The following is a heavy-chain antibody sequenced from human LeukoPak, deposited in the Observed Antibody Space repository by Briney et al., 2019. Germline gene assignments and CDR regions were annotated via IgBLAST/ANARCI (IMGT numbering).Heavy chain of an antibody. CDR3: ARSRHYDSSGYSPRAFDI. D-gene: IGHD3-22*01. J-gene: IGHJ3*02. Sequence: SETLSLTCTVSGGSISSYYWSWIRQPPGKGLEWIGYIYYSGSTNHNPSLKSRVTISVDTSKNQFSLKLSSVTAADTAVYYCARSRHYDSSGYSPRAFDIWGQGTMVTVSS. V-gene: IGHV4-59*12. CDR1: GGSISSYY. CDR2: IYYSGST.